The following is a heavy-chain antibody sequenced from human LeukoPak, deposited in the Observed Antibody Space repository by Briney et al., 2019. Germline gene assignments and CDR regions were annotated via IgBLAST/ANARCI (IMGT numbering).Heavy chain of an antibody. CDR2: IIPILGIA. CDR1: GGTFSSYA. Sequence: SVKVSCKASGGTFSSYAISWVRQAPGQGLEWMGRIIPILGIANYAQKFQGRVTITADKSTSTAYMELSSLRSEDTAVYYCASNRRNPYYYYYGMDVWGQGTTVTVSS. J-gene: IGHJ6*02. CDR3: ASNRRNPYYYYYGMDV. D-gene: IGHD1-1*01. V-gene: IGHV1-69*04.